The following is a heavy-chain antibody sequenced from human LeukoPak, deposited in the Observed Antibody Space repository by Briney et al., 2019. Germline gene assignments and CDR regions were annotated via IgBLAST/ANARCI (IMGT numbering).Heavy chain of an antibody. Sequence: ASVKVSCKASGYTFTTYGISWVRQAPGQGLEWMGWISTYNGNTEYAQKFQGRVTMTTDTPTNTAYMELRSLTSDDTAVYYCARDSGSTYYYDSSGYYDYWGQGTLVTVSS. J-gene: IGHJ4*02. V-gene: IGHV1-18*01. D-gene: IGHD3-22*01. CDR2: ISTYNGNT. CDR1: GYTFTTYG. CDR3: ARDSGSTYYYDSSGYYDY.